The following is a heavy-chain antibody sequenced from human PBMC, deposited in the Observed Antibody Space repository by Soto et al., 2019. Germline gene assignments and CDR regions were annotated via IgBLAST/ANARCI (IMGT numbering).Heavy chain of an antibody. D-gene: IGHD1-20*01. CDR1: GGSISSGGYY. Sequence: SETLSLTCTVSGGSISSGGYYWSWIRQHPGKGLEWIGYIYYSGSTYYNPSLKSRVTISVDTSKNQFSLKLSSVTAADTAVYYSARDSVTDSSMDVWGQGTTVTVSS. CDR2: IYYSGST. CDR3: ARDSVTDSSMDV. J-gene: IGHJ6*02. V-gene: IGHV4-31*03.